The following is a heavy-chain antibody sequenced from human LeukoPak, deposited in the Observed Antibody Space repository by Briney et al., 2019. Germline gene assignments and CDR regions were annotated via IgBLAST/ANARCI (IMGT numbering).Heavy chain of an antibody. Sequence: GGSLRLSCAASGFTFSSYAMHWVRQAPGKGLEWVAVISYDGSNKYYADSVKGRFTISRDNSKNTLYLQMNSLRAEDTAVYYCAKTRWGRYCSSTSCLYFDYWGQGTLVTVSS. D-gene: IGHD2-2*01. V-gene: IGHV3-30-3*02. CDR3: AKTRWGRYCSSTSCLYFDY. CDR2: ISYDGSNK. J-gene: IGHJ4*02. CDR1: GFTFSSYA.